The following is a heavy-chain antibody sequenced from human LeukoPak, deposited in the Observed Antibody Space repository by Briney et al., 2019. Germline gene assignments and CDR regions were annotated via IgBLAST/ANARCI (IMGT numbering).Heavy chain of an antibody. CDR3: XXSXXTXXXXFDH. CDR1: GGSITSSPYH. CDR2: VSHSGST. J-gene: IGHJ4*02. Sequence: TXTVXGGSITSSPYHWAWIRQPPGRGPEWIGTVSHSGSTQYNPSLTSRITISLDTSKNQFSRSLKSVAAAATAVFXCXXSXXTXXXXFDHWGXGXLVTVSS. V-gene: IGHV4-39*07.